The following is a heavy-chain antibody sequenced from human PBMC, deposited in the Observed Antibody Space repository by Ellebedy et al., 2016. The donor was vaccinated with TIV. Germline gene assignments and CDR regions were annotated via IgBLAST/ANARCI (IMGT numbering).Heavy chain of an antibody. CDR1: GFTFSSYW. J-gene: IGHJ4*02. V-gene: IGHV3-74*01. CDR2: INSDGSST. Sequence: GESLKISCEASGFTFSSYWMHWVRQAPGKGLVWVSRINSDGSSTSYADSVKGRFTISRDNAKNTLYLQMNSLRAEDTAVYYCARNRYCSRGNCYALGYWGQGTLVTVSS. D-gene: IGHD2-15*01. CDR3: ARNRYCSRGNCYALGY.